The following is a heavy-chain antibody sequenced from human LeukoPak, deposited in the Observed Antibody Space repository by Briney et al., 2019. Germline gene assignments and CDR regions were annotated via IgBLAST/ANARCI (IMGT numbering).Heavy chain of an antibody. J-gene: IGHJ1*01. CDR3: ARGHEETTVTTISEIYFQH. Sequence: ASVKVSCKASGYTFTSYDINWVRQATGQGLEWMGWMNPNSGNTGYAQKFQGRSTMTRNTSISTAYMEMSSLRSEDTAVYYCARGHEETTVTTISEIYFQHWGQGTLVTVSS. D-gene: IGHD4-17*01. V-gene: IGHV1-8*01. CDR1: GYTFTSYD. CDR2: MNPNSGNT.